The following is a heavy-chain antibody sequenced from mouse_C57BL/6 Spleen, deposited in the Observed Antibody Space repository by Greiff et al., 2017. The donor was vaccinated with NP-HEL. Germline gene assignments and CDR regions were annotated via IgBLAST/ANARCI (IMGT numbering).Heavy chain of an antibody. D-gene: IGHD2-4*01. Sequence: EVMLVESGEGLVKPGGSLKLSCAASGFTFSSYAMSWVRQTPEKRLEWVAYISSGGDYIYYADTVKGRFTISRDTARNTLYLQMSSLKSEDTAMYYCTRDGYDYGYFDYWGQGTTLTVSS. J-gene: IGHJ2*01. V-gene: IGHV5-9-1*02. CDR1: GFTFSSYA. CDR3: TRDGYDYGYFDY. CDR2: ISSGGDYI.